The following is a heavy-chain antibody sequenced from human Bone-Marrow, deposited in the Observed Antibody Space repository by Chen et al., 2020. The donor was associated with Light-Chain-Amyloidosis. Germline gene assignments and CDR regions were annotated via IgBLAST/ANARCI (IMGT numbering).Heavy chain of an antibody. CDR1: GYTFPNYW. D-gene: IGHD5-12*01. J-gene: IGHJ4*02. CDR3: ARRRDGYNFDY. CDR2: IYPDDSDA. V-gene: IGHV5-51*01. Sequence: EVQLEQSGPEVKKPGESLKISCKGSGYTFPNYWIGWVRQMPGKGLEWMGVIYPDDSDARYSPSLEGQVTISADKSLTTAYLQWRSLKASDTARYYCARRRDGYNFDYWGQGTLVTVSS.